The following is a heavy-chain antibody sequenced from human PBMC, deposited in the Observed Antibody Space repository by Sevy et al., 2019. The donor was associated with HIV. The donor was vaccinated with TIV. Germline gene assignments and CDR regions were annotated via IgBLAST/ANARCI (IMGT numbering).Heavy chain of an antibody. CDR2: ISYDGIIK. Sequence: GGSLRLSCAASGFTFNTHAMHWVRQAPGKGLEWVALISYDGIIKYYADSVKGRLTISRDNSKNTLSLQMNSLGVEDRAVNYVAREGGYTSAWSPGNHWGQGTLVTVSS. V-gene: IGHV3-30*04. D-gene: IGHD6-19*01. J-gene: IGHJ4*02. CDR1: GFTFNTHA. CDR3: AREGGYTSAWSPGNH.